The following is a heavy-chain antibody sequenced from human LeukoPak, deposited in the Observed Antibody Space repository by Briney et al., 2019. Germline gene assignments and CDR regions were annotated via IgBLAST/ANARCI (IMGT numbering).Heavy chain of an antibody. J-gene: IGHJ4*02. CDR1: GFTFSNYA. D-gene: IGHD2-2*01. CDR2: ISESSGST. CDR3: AKGLYCTSTSCSSRFDY. Sequence: GGSLRLSCAASGFTFSNYAMSWVRQAPGKGLEWVSAISESSGSTYHADSVKGQFTISRDNSKNTLYLQMNSLRAEDTALYYCAKGLYCTSTSCSSRFDYWGQGTLVTVSS. V-gene: IGHV3-23*01.